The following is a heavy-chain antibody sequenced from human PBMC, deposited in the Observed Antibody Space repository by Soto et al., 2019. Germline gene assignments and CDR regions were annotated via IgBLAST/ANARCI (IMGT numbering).Heavy chain of an antibody. CDR3: AYHDGDPYSSFDY. D-gene: IGHD6-13*01. CDR1: GFNFRSFW. Sequence: PGGSLRLSCAASGFNFRSFWMSWVRQAPGKGLEWVANIKQDGSGTSYLDSVKGRFTIARDNAEDSLYLQMNSLRADDTAIYYCAYHDGDPYSSFDYWGQGTLVTVSS. CDR2: IKQDGSGT. V-gene: IGHV3-7*03. J-gene: IGHJ4*02.